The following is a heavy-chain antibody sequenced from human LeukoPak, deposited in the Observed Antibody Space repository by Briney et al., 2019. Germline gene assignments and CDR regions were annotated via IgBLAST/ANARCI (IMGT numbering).Heavy chain of an antibody. CDR2: ISSGDSYI. CDR3: ARGYSSSWYNWFDP. CDR1: GFTFSSYS. Sequence: PGGSLRLSCAASGFTFSSYSMNWVRQAPGKGLEWVSSISSGDSYIYYADSVKGRFTISRDNAKNSLYLQMNSLRAEDTAVYYCARGYSSSWYNWFDPWGQGTLVTVSS. V-gene: IGHV3-21*01. J-gene: IGHJ5*02. D-gene: IGHD6-13*01.